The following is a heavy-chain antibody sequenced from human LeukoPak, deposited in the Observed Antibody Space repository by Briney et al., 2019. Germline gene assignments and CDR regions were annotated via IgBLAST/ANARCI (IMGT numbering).Heavy chain of an antibody. CDR1: GGSISSYY. D-gene: IGHD2-15*01. CDR3: AREVVVAATDWFDP. Sequence: SETLSLTCTVSGGSISSYYWSWIRQPPGKGLEWIGYIYYSGSTNYNPSPKSRVTISVDTSKNQFSLKLSSVTAADTAVYYCAREVVVAATDWFDPWGQGTLVTVSS. CDR2: IYYSGST. V-gene: IGHV4-59*01. J-gene: IGHJ5*02.